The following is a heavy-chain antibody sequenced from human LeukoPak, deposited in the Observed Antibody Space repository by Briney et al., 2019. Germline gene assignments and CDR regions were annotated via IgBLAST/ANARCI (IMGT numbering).Heavy chain of an antibody. V-gene: IGHV3-23*01. CDR2: ISGSGGST. CDR1: GFTISSYW. CDR3: AKEPVDGYNLVPDY. Sequence: PGGSLRLSCVASGFTISSYWMTWVRQAPGKGLEWVSAISGSGGSTYYADSVKGRFTISRDNSKNTLYLQMNSLRAEDTAVYYCAKEPVDGYNLVPDYWGQGTLVTVSS. D-gene: IGHD5-24*01. J-gene: IGHJ4*02.